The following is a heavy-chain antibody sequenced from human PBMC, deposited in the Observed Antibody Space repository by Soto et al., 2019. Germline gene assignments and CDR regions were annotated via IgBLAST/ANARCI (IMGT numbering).Heavy chain of an antibody. CDR1: GDTFSSYA. Sequence: ASVKVSCKTSGDTFSSYAISWVRQAPVQGLEWMGGIIPILGTPSYAQKFQGRFTISRDNAKDSLYLHMNSLRDEDTAVYYCARGELDRTIDYWGQGTQVTVSS. CDR3: ARGELDRTIDY. J-gene: IGHJ4*02. D-gene: IGHD1-1*01. V-gene: IGHV1-69*10. CDR2: IIPILGTP.